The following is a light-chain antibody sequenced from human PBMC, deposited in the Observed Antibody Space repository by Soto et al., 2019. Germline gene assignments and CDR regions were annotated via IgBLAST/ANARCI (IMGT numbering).Light chain of an antibody. V-gene: IGKV1-5*03. Sequence: DIQMTQFPSTLSASVGDRVTITCRASQSISSWLAWYQQKPGKAPKLLLYKAYSLESGVPSTFSGSGSGTEFTLAISGLQPDDFATYYCQHYDTYPYTFGQGTKLEIK. J-gene: IGKJ2*01. CDR1: QSISSW. CDR3: QHYDTYPYT. CDR2: KAY.